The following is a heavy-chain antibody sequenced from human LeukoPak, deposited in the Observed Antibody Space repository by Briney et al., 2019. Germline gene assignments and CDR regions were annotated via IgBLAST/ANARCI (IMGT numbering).Heavy chain of an antibody. V-gene: IGHV3-13*01. CDR2: IGTAGDT. CDR3: ARGGDFGYSYGGYYYMDV. J-gene: IGHJ6*03. Sequence: GGSLRLSCAASGFTFSSYDMHCVRQATGKGLEWVSAIGTAGDTYYPGSVKGRFTISRENAKNSLYLQMNSLRAGDTAVYYCARGGDFGYSYGGYYYMDVWGKGTTVTVSS. CDR1: GFTFSSYD. D-gene: IGHD5-18*01.